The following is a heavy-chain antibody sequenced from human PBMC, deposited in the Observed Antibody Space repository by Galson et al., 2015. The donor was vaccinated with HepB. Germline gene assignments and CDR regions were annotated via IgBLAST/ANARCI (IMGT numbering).Heavy chain of an antibody. D-gene: IGHD5-18*01. CDR2: ISGSGGST. J-gene: IGHJ2*01. V-gene: IGHV3-23*01. CDR1: GFTFSSYA. Sequence: SLRLSCAASGFTFSSYAMSWVRQAPGKGLEWVSAISGSGGSTYYADSVKGRFTISRDNSKNTLYLQMNSLRAEDTAVYYCAKDCRVVSYGPPYWYFDLWGRGTLVTVSS. CDR3: AKDCRVVSYGPPYWYFDL.